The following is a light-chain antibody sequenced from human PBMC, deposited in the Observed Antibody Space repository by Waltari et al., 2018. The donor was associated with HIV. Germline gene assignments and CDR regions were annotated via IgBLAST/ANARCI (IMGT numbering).Light chain of an antibody. CDR1: QSVTTY. V-gene: IGKV1-39*01. CDR2: AAS. Sequence: DIQMTQSPTPLSASVGGRVTITCRTSQSVTTYLNWYQQKPGKAPRLLIYAASELHSGVPSRFSGSGSGTEFTLTISSLQPEDFATYYCQQSYLTPPTFGQGTRVEIK. CDR3: QQSYLTPPT. J-gene: IGKJ1*01.